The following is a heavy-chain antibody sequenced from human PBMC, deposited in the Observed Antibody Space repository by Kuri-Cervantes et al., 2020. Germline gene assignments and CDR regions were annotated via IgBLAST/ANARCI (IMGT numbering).Heavy chain of an antibody. J-gene: IGHJ6*03. V-gene: IGHV3-9*01. D-gene: IGHD6-6*01. CDR1: GFTFDDYA. Sequence: SLKISCAASGFTFDDYAMHWVRQAPGKGLEWVSGISRNSGSIGYADSVKGRFTISRDNAKNSLYLQMNSLRAEDTALYYCAKDMGRSIAARPGYMDVWGKGTTVTVSS. CDR2: ISRNSGSI. CDR3: AKDMGRSIAARPGYMDV.